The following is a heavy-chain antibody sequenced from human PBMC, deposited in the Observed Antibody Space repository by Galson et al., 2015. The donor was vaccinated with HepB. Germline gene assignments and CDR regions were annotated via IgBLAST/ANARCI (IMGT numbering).Heavy chain of an antibody. CDR2: ISAYNGNT. J-gene: IGHJ4*02. CDR3: ARDRAQAPPTPRKFDY. V-gene: IGHV1-18*01. Sequence: SVKVSCKASGYTFTSYGISWVRQAPGQGLEWMGWISAYNGNTNYAQKLQGRVTMTTDTSTSTAYMELRSLRSDDTAVYYCARDRAQAPPTPRKFDYWGQGTLVTVSS. CDR1: GYTFTSYG.